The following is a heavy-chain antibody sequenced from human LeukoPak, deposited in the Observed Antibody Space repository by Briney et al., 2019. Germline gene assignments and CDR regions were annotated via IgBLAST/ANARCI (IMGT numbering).Heavy chain of an antibody. J-gene: IGHJ5*02. D-gene: IGHD1-14*01. CDR3: AKAPLGTTVNYFDP. Sequence: GGSLRLSCAASGFTFSSYSMNWVRQAPGKGLEWVAGIRASGGTTYYADSVKGRFTISRDSSTNTLVLQMNSMRVEDTTIYYCAKAPLGTTVNYFDPWGQGTLVTVSS. V-gene: IGHV3-23*01. CDR2: IRASGGTT. CDR1: GFTFSSYS.